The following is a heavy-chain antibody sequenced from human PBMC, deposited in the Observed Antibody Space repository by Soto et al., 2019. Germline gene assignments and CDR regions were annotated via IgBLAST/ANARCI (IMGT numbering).Heavy chain of an antibody. CDR2: IDWDDDK. CDR3: ARIFRGLQLGELSSHFDY. Sequence: SGPTLVNPTQTLTLTCTFSGFSLSTSGMCVSWIRQPPGKALEWLARIDWDDDKYYSTSLKTRLTISKDTSKNQVVLTMTNMDPVDTATYYCARIFRGLQLGELSSHFDYWGQGTLVTVSS. V-gene: IGHV2-70*11. CDR1: GFSLSTSGMC. J-gene: IGHJ4*02. D-gene: IGHD3-16*02.